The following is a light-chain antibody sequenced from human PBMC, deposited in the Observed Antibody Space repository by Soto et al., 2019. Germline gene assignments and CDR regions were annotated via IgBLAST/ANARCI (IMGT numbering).Light chain of an antibody. CDR2: DVT. CDR1: SSDVGGYNY. V-gene: IGLV2-14*01. Sequence: PALKKAASVNGVPGGCSSVTCKGTSSDVGGYNYVSWYQQYPGKVPRLMIYDVTNRPSGVSNRFSGSKSGNTASLTISGLQAEDEADYYCSSYRRGSTYVFGTGTKVTVL. CDR3: SSYRRGSTYV. J-gene: IGLJ1*01.